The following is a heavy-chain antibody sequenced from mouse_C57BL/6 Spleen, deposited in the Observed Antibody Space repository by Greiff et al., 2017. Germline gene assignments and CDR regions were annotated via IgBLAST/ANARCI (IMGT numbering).Heavy chain of an antibody. D-gene: IGHD2-4*01. V-gene: IGHV1-82*01. Sequence: VQLQQSGPELVKPGASVKISCKASGYAFSSSWMNWVKQRPGKGLEWIGRIYPGDGDTNYNGKFKGKATLTADKSSSTAYMQLSSLTSADSAVYFCARWGDYDFFDYWGQGTTLTVSS. CDR1: GYAFSSSW. CDR3: ARWGDYDFFDY. J-gene: IGHJ2*01. CDR2: IYPGDGDT.